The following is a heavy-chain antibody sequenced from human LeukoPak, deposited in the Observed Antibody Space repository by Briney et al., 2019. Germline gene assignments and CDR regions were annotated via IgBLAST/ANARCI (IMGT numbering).Heavy chain of an antibody. Sequence: GGSLRLSCAASGLTFSSYSMNWVRQAPGKGLEGVSSISSSSSYIYYADSVKGRFTISRDNAKNSLYLQMNSLRAEDTAVYYCARAQFSGLGYWGQGTLVTVSS. CDR1: GLTFSSYS. V-gene: IGHV3-21*01. D-gene: IGHD6-19*01. CDR2: ISSSSSYI. CDR3: ARAQFSGLGY. J-gene: IGHJ4*02.